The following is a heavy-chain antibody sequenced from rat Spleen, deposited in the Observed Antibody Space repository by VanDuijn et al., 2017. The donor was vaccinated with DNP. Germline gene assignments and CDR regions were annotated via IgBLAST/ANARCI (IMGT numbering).Heavy chain of an antibody. Sequence: EVQLVESGGGLVQPGRSMKLSCAASGFTFSNYGMAWIRQAPGKGLEWVASITNTGGSTYYPDSVKGRFTISRDNAKSTLYLQMNSLRSEDTATYYCTRDELPGYNRGYWYFDFWGPGTMVTVSS. D-gene: IGHD1-4*01. CDR2: ITNTGGST. V-gene: IGHV5-31*01. J-gene: IGHJ1*01. CDR3: TRDELPGYNRGYWYFDF. CDR1: GFTFSNYG.